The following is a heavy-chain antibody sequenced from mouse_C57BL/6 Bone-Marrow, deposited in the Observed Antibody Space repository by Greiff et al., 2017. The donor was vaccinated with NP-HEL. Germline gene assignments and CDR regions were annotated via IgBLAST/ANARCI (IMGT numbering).Heavy chain of an antibody. V-gene: IGHV1-63*01. CDR2: IYPGGGYT. Sequence: QVQLKESGAELVRPGTSVKMSCKASGYTFTNYWIGWAKQRPGHGLEWIGDIYPGGGYTNYNEKFKGKATLTADKSSSTAYMQFSSLTSEDSAIYYCAREGDYYGSSYEFAYWGQGTLVTVSA. J-gene: IGHJ3*01. CDR1: GYTFTNYW. D-gene: IGHD1-1*01. CDR3: AREGDYYGSSYEFAY.